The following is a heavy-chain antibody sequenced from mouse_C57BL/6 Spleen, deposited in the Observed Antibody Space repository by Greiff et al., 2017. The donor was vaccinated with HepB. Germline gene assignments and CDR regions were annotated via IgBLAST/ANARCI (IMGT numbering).Heavy chain of an antibody. CDR1: GYAFSSSW. Sequence: VKLQESGPELVKPGASVKISCKASGYAFSSSWMNWVKQRPGKGLEWIGRIYPGDGDTNYNGKFKGKATLTADKSSSTAYMQLSSLTSEDSAVYFCARSDWDDGYFDVWGTGTTVTVSS. D-gene: IGHD4-1*01. V-gene: IGHV1-82*01. J-gene: IGHJ1*03. CDR2: IYPGDGDT. CDR3: ARSDWDDGYFDV.